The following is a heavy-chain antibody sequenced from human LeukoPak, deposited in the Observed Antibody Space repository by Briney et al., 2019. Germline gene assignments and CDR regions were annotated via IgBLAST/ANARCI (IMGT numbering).Heavy chain of an antibody. D-gene: IGHD3-22*01. CDR1: GFSLSTSGVG. J-gene: IGHJ4*02. CDR3: AHTLGYYDSSGYYYFEDY. Sequence: SGPTLVKXTQTLTLTCTFSGFSLSTSGVGVGWIRQPPGKALEWLALIYWDDDKRYSPSLKSRLPITKDTSKNQVVLTMTNMDPVDTATYYCAHTLGYYDSSGYYYFEDYWGQGTLVTVSS. CDR2: IYWDDDK. V-gene: IGHV2-5*02.